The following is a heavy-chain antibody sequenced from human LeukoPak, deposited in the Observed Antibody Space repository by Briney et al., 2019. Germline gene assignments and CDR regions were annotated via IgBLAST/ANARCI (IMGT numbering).Heavy chain of an antibody. J-gene: IGHJ5*02. CDR3: AKAPYSSWYYSTNWFDP. Sequence: PGGSLRLSCAASGFTFSSYAMSWVRQAPGKGLEWVSAISGSGGSTYYADPAKGRFTISRDNSKNTLYLQMNSLRAEDTAVYYCAKAPYSSWYYSTNWFDPWGQGTLVTVSS. D-gene: IGHD6-13*01. CDR2: ISGSGGST. CDR1: GFTFSSYA. V-gene: IGHV3-23*01.